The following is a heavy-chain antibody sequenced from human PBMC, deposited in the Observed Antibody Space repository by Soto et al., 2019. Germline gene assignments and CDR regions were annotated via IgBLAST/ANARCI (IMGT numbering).Heavy chain of an antibody. CDR3: ARGYRRAYFDY. J-gene: IGHJ4*02. V-gene: IGHV4-31*03. CDR2: IYYSRST. CDR1: GGSISSGGYY. D-gene: IGHD4-4*01. Sequence: SETLSLTCTVSGGSISSGGYYWSWIRQHPGKGLEWIGYIYYSRSTYYNPSLKSRVTISVDTSKNQFSLKLSSVTAADTAVYYCARGYRRAYFDYWGQGTLVTVSS.